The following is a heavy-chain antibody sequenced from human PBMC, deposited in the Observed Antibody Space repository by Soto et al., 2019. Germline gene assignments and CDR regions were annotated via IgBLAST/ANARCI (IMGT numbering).Heavy chain of an antibody. Sequence: SETLSLTCTVSGGSISVGVYYWNWIRQLPGKGLEWIGYTYHSGSTYYNPSLESRVTISVDPSKNQFSLRLSSVTAADTAVYYCARLEHEIYYYYYYMDVWGKGTTVTVSS. J-gene: IGHJ6*03. CDR2: TYHSGST. CDR3: ARLEHEIYYYYYYMDV. CDR1: GGSISVGVYY. V-gene: IGHV4-31*03.